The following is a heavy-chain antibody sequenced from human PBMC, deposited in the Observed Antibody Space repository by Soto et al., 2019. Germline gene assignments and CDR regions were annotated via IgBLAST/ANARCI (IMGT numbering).Heavy chain of an antibody. J-gene: IGHJ4*02. CDR3: AREGMSRPRWVFDY. D-gene: IGHD6-13*01. V-gene: IGHV3-64*01. CDR1: GFTFGSYP. Sequence: EVQLVESGGGLVQPGGSLRLSCAASGFTFGSYPMHWVRQAPGKGLEYVSAISTNGDSTFYANSVKGRFTISRDNSKNTLYLQMGSLIAEVMGVYYCAREGMSRPRWVFDYWGQGTLVTASS. CDR2: ISTNGDST.